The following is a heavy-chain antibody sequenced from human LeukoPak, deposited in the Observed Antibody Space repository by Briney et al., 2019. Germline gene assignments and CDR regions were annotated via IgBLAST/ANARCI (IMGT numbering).Heavy chain of an antibody. Sequence: PPGRSLRLSCTASGFTFGDYAMSWVRPAPGKGLEWVGFIRSKAYGGTTEYAASVKGRFTISRDDSKSIAYLQMNSLKTEDTAVYYCTRSLTTGLREGYYFDYWGQGTLVTVSS. CDR3: TRSLTTGLREGYYFDY. D-gene: IGHD4-17*01. CDR2: IRSKAYGGTT. CDR1: GFTFGDYA. V-gene: IGHV3-49*04. J-gene: IGHJ4*02.